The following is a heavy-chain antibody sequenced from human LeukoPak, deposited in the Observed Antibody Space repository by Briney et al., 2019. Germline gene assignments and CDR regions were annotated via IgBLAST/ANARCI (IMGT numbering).Heavy chain of an antibody. CDR1: GFTFSSYA. Sequence: GGSLRLSCAASGFTFSSYAMHGVRQAPGKGLEWVAVISYEGSNKYYADSVKGRFTISRDNSKNTLYLQMNSLRAEDTAVYYCARDRSLYCYDSSNYYGMDVWGQGTKVTVSS. V-gene: IGHV3-30-3*01. CDR3: ARDRSLYCYDSSNYYGMDV. J-gene: IGHJ6*02. CDR2: ISYEGSNK. D-gene: IGHD3-22*01.